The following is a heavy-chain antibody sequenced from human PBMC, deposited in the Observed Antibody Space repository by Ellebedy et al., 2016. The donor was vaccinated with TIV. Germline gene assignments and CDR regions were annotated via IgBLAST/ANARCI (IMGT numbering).Heavy chain of an antibody. CDR1: GYTFTSYF. CDR3: ARGDNYYYDSSGYYYSY. Sequence: ASVKASCKASGYTFTSYFLYWVRQAPGQGLEWMGIINPTSGSSNYAQKFQGRVTMTRDTSTSTVYMDLSSLRSEDTAVYYCARGDNYYYDSSGYYYSYWGQGTLVTVSS. J-gene: IGHJ4*02. V-gene: IGHV1-46*01. CDR2: INPTSGSS. D-gene: IGHD3-22*01.